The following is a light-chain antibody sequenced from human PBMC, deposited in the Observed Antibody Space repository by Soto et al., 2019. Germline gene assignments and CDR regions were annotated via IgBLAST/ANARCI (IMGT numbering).Light chain of an antibody. CDR1: HYISSY. J-gene: IGKJ4*01. CDR3: QQTYSTPLT. CDR2: GAS. Sequence: DIQMTQSPSSLSASVGDRVTITCRTSHYISSYLNWYQQKPGKAPKLLIYGASSLQSGVPSRFRGSESGTDFTLTISSLQPEDFATYYCQQTYSTPLTFGGGTEVDI. V-gene: IGKV1-39*01.